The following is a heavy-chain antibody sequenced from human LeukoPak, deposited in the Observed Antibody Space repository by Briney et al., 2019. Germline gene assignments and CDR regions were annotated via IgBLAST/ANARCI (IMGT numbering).Heavy chain of an antibody. D-gene: IGHD1-26*01. CDR3: AKTRGTYNAYYYYMDV. CDR2: ISYDGSNK. Sequence: GGTLRLSCAASGFTFSAYGMHWVRQAPGKGLEWVAVISYDGSNKYYADSVKGRFTISRDNSKNTLYLQMNNLRAEDTAVYYCAKTRGTYNAYYYYMDVWGKGTTVTVSS. V-gene: IGHV3-30*18. CDR1: GFTFSAYG. J-gene: IGHJ6*03.